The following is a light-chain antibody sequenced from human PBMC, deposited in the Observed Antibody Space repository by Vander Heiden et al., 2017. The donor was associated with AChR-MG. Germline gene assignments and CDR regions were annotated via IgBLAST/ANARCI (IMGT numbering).Light chain of an antibody. Sequence: QSVLTQPPSASETPGQRVTISCSGSSSNIGSGAVNWYQQLPGTAPKLLIYSSNQRPSGVPDRFSGSKSGTSASLAISGLQSEDEADYYCASWDDSLNGPVFGGGTKLTGL. CDR1: SSNIGSGA. CDR3: ASWDDSLNGPV. J-gene: IGLJ3*02. CDR2: SSN. V-gene: IGLV1-44*01.